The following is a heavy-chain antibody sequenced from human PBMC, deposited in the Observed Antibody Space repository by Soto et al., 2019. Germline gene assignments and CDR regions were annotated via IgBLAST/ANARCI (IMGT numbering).Heavy chain of an antibody. D-gene: IGHD2-15*01. Sequence: QVQLVQSGAEVKKPGASVKVSCKASGYTFTNFGISWVRQAPGQGLEWMGWISAYNGNTNYAQKFQGRVTMTTDTSTSTAYMELRSLVSDHTSLYYCTRKGTPTDYWGQGTLATVSS. V-gene: IGHV1-18*01. CDR1: GYTFTNFG. CDR2: ISAYNGNT. CDR3: TRKGTPTDY. J-gene: IGHJ4*02.